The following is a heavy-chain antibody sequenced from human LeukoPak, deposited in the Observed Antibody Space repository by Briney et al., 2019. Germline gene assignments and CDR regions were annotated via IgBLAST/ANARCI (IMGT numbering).Heavy chain of an antibody. CDR2: ISSSGSTI. V-gene: IGHV3-48*03. J-gene: IGHJ3*02. D-gene: IGHD3-10*01. Sequence: PGGSLRLSCAASGFTFSSYEMNWVRQAPGKGLEWVSYISSSGSTIYYADSVKGRFTISRDNAKNSLYLQMNSLRAEDTAVYYCARDPDPYYYGSGMSDAFDIWGQGTMVTVSS. CDR1: GFTFSSYE. CDR3: ARDPDPYYYGSGMSDAFDI.